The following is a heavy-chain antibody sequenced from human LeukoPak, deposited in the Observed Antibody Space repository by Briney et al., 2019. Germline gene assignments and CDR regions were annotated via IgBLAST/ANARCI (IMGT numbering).Heavy chain of an antibody. CDR3: AKRATVTTLPSWFDP. Sequence: PGGSLRLSCAASGFTFSSSAMSWVRQAPGKGLEWVSAISGSGGSTYYADSVKGRFTISRDNSKNTLYLQMNSLRAEDTAVYYCAKRATVTTLPSWFDPWGQGTLVTVSS. CDR2: ISGSGGST. V-gene: IGHV3-23*01. J-gene: IGHJ5*02. CDR1: GFTFSSSA. D-gene: IGHD4-17*01.